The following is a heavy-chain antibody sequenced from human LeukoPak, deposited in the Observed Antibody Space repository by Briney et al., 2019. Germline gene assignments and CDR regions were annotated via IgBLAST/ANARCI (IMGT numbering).Heavy chain of an antibody. Sequence: GGSLRLSCAASGFTFSSYAMSWVRQAPGKGLEWVSAISGSGGSTYYADSVKGRFTISRDNSKNTLYLQMNSLRAEDTAVYYCAKDMMEQQLVPVDYWGQGTLVTVSS. D-gene: IGHD6-13*01. V-gene: IGHV3-23*01. CDR2: ISGSGGST. J-gene: IGHJ4*02. CDR3: AKDMMEQQLVPVDY. CDR1: GFTFSSYA.